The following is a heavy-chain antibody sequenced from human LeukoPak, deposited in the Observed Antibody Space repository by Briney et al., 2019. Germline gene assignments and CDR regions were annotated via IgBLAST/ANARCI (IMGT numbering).Heavy chain of an antibody. CDR2: MNPNSGNT. V-gene: IGHV1-8*01. Sequence: ASVKVSCKASGYTFTSYDINWVRQATGQGLEWMGWMNPNSGNTGYAQKFQGRVTITRNTSISTAYMELGSLRSEDTAVYYCARAPSSITIFGVVGFDPWGQGTLVTVSS. CDR1: GYTFTSYD. D-gene: IGHD3-3*01. J-gene: IGHJ5*02. CDR3: ARAPSSITIFGVVGFDP.